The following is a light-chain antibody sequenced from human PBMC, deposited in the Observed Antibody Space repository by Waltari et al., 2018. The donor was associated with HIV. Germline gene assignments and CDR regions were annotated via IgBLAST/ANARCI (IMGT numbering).Light chain of an antibody. J-gene: IGLJ1*01. CDR3: LLSYSGNLI. CDR2: DTD. Sequence: PFWFQQKPGQAPRTLIYDTDNTHSWTPARFSGSLLGGKAALTLSGAQPEDEADYYCLLSYSGNLIFGTGTKVTVL. V-gene: IGLV7-46*01.